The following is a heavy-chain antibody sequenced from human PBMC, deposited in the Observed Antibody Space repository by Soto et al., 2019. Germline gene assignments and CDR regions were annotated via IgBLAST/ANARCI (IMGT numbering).Heavy chain of an antibody. CDR1: GFTFSRYG. V-gene: IGHV3-33*01. CDR3: ARDGGYCSGGSCYGPGSPLDY. CDR2: IWYDGSNK. Sequence: QVQLVESGGGVVQPGRSLRLSCAASGFTFSRYGMHWVRQAPGKGLEWVAVIWYDGSNKYYADSVKGRFTISRDNSKNTLYMQMNGLRAEDTAVYYCARDGGYCSGGSCYGPGSPLDYWGQGTLVTVSS. J-gene: IGHJ4*02. D-gene: IGHD2-15*01.